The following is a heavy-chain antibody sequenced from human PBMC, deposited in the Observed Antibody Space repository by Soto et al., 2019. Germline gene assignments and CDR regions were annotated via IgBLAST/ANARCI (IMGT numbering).Heavy chain of an antibody. J-gene: IGHJ5*01. CDR3: AGRGCSGSSCYSRLGS. CDR1: GYSFTSYC. D-gene: IGHD2-15*01. V-gene: IGHV5-51*01. Sequence: GESLKISCKGSGYSFTSYCTGWVRQMPGNALEWMGIIYPGDSHTRYSPSFPGQVTISADESISTAYLQWSSLKASDTAMYYCAGRGCSGSSCYSRLGSCGQETLFTVSS. CDR2: IYPGDSHT.